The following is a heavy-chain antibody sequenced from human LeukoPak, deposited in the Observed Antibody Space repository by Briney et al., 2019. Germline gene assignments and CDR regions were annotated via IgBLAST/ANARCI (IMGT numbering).Heavy chain of an antibody. CDR1: GGSISGYF. J-gene: IGHJ6*03. CDR2: IYSTGTT. CDR3: ARHNPLPTGFCSGTSCSLSGSQYFYMDV. Sequence: PSETLSLTCTVSGGSISGYFWSWIRQPPGKGPEWIGYIYSTGTTNYSPSLSSRVTISVDTSKNQLSLNLRFVTATDTAVYHCARHNPLPTGFCSGTSCSLSGSQYFYMDVWGKGTSVTVS. D-gene: IGHD2-2*01. V-gene: IGHV4-4*09.